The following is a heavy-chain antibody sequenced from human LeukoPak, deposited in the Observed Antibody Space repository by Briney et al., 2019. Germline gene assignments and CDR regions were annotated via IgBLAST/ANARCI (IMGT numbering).Heavy chain of an antibody. CDR2: INPNSGGT. CDR1: GYTFTGYY. D-gene: IGHD3-22*01. Sequence: ASVKVSCKASGYTFTGYYMHWVRQAPGQGLEWMGWINPNSGGTNYAQKFQGRVTMTRDTSIGTAYMELSRLRSDDTAVYYCARAYYYDSTVFDPWGQGTLVTVSS. J-gene: IGHJ5*02. V-gene: IGHV1-2*02. CDR3: ARAYYYDSTVFDP.